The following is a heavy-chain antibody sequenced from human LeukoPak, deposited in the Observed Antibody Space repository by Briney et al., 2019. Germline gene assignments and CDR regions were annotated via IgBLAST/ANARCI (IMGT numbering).Heavy chain of an antibody. V-gene: IGHV3-74*01. CDR2: SNSDGSIT. Sequence: PGGSLRLSCAASGFTFSSYWMHWVRQAPGKGLVWVSRSNSDGSITNYADSVKGRFTISIDNTRNTLFLQMNSLRAEDTAVYYCARANLGAFDVWGRGTMVTVSS. CDR3: ARANLGAFDV. D-gene: IGHD4/OR15-4a*01. CDR1: GFTFSSYW. J-gene: IGHJ3*01.